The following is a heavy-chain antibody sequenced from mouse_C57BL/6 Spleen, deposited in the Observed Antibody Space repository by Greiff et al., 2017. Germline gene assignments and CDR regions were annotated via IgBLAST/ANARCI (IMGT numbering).Heavy chain of an antibody. J-gene: IGHJ3*01. CDR1: GYAFSSSW. D-gene: IGHD1-1*01. CDR3: ARSYYGSSFAWFAY. V-gene: IGHV1-82*01. Sequence: QVQLQQSGPELVKPGDSVKITCKASGYAFSSSWMNWVKQRPGKGLEWIGRIYPGDGDTNYNGKFKGKATLTADKSSSTAYMQPSSLTSEDSAVYFCARSYYGSSFAWFAYWGQGTLVTVSA. CDR2: IYPGDGDT.